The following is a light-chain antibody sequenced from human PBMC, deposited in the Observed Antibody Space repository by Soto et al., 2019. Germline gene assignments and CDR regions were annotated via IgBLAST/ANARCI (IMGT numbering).Light chain of an antibody. CDR3: SSYTSSSTLGVV. CDR1: SSDVGGYNY. J-gene: IGLJ2*01. V-gene: IGLV2-14*01. Sequence: QSALTQPASVSGSPGQSITISCTGTSSDVGGYNYVSWCQQHPGKAPNLMIYEVSNRPSGVSNRFSGSKSGNTASLTISGLQAEDEADYYCSSYTSSSTLGVVFGGGTKLTVL. CDR2: EVS.